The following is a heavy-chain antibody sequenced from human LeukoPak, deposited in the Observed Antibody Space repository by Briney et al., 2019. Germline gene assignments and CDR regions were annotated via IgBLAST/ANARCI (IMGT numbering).Heavy chain of an antibody. J-gene: IGHJ6*03. D-gene: IGHD1-26*01. CDR3: ARAQGSYYHYYMDV. CDR2: ISAYNGNT. CDR1: GYTFTSYG. V-gene: IGHV1-18*01. Sequence: ASVKVSCKASGYTFTSYGISWVRQAPRQGLEWMGWISAYNGNTNYAQKLQGRVTMTTDTSTSTAYMELRSLRSDDTAVYYCARAQGSYYHYYMDVWGKGTTVTVSS.